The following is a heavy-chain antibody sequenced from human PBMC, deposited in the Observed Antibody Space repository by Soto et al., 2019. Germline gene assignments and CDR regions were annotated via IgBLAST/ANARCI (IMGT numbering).Heavy chain of an antibody. J-gene: IGHJ4*02. CDR3: ARDSPYMVRGVMSYYFDY. D-gene: IGHD3-10*01. CDR2: ISYDGSNK. CDR1: GFTFSSYA. Sequence: GGSLRLSCAASGFTFSSYAMHWVRQAPGKGLEWVAVISYDGSNKYYADSVKGRFTISRDNSKNTLYLQMNSLRAEDTAVYYCARDSPYMVRGVMSYYFDYWGQGTLVTVSS. V-gene: IGHV3-30-3*01.